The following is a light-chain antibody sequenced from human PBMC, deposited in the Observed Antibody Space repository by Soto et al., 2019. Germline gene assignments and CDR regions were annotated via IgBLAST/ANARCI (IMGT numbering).Light chain of an antibody. CDR3: QQSYGLPRT. V-gene: IGKV1-39*01. CDR1: QNIRTF. Sequence: DIQMTQSPSSLSASVGDRVTITCRASQNIRTFLNWYQQKPGEAPNLLIYGASNLQSEVPSRFSGSGSGTDFTLSISSLQPGDFATYYCQQSYGLPRTFGQGTKVDIK. CDR2: GAS. J-gene: IGKJ1*01.